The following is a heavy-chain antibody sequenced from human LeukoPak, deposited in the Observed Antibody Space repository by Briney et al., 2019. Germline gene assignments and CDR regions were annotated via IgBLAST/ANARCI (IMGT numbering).Heavy chain of an antibody. CDR3: ARNSGSYPTYYYYYGMDV. J-gene: IGHJ6*02. D-gene: IGHD1-26*01. CDR1: GGSISSYY. V-gene: IGHV4-4*07. Sequence: PSETLSLTCTVAGGSISSYYWSWVRQPAGKGLEWIGRIYTSGSTNYNPSLKSRVTMSVDTSKNQFSLKLSSVTAADTAVYYCARNSGSYPTYYYYYGMDVWGQGTTVTVSS. CDR2: IYTSGST.